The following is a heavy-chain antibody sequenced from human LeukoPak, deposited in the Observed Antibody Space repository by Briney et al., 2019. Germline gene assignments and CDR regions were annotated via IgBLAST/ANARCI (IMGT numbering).Heavy chain of an antibody. D-gene: IGHD6-25*01. CDR2: ISSSSSYT. V-gene: IGHV3-11*06. Sequence: PGGSLRLSCAATGFTFSDEYMSWIRQAPGKGLEWVSYISSSSSYTNYADSVKGRFTISRDNAKNSLSLQMNSLRAEDTAVYYCARTRGRGSSGHFDIWGQGTMVTVSS. CDR1: GFTFSDEY. J-gene: IGHJ3*02. CDR3: ARTRGRGSSGHFDI.